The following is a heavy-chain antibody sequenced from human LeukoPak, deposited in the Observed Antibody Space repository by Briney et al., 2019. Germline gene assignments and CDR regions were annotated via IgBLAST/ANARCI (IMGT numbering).Heavy chain of an antibody. CDR1: GFTFRSYW. CDR2: INSDGSST. Sequence: GGSLRLSCAASGFTFRSYWMSWVRQAPGKGLVWVSRINSDGSSTRYADSVKGRFTISRDNAKNTVYLQMNSLRAEDTAVYYCALYCSGGSCYSMGGAFDIWGQGTLVTVSS. D-gene: IGHD2-15*01. V-gene: IGHV3-74*01. J-gene: IGHJ3*02. CDR3: ALYCSGGSCYSMGGAFDI.